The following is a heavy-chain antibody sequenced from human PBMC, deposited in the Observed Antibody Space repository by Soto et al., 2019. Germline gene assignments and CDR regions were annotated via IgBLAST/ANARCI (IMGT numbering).Heavy chain of an antibody. CDR2: IDPSDSYT. Sequence: EVQLVQSGAEVKKPGESLRISCKGSGYSFTSYWISWVRQMPGKGLEWMGRIDPSDSYTNYSPSFQGHVTISADKSISTAYLQGSSLRASDTAMYFCAGLPGRYWYFELWGRGTLVTVSS. J-gene: IGHJ2*01. V-gene: IGHV5-10-1*01. CDR1: GYSFTSYW. CDR3: AGLPGRYWYFEL.